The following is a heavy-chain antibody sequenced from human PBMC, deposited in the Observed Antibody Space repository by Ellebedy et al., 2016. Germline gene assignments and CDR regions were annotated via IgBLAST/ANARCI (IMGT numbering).Heavy chain of an antibody. CDR1: GDSVTNNRW. CDR2: IHHSGST. D-gene: IGHD1-14*01. CDR3: AKKEPQTAAWPFFDS. Sequence: SETLSLTCTVSGDSVTNNRWWSWVRPPPGKGLEWIGEIHHSGSTNQNPSLSSRVTLSLDKSENQFSLKLTSVTAADTAVYYFAKKEPQTAAWPFFDSWGQGALVAVSS. V-gene: IGHV4-4*02. J-gene: IGHJ4*02.